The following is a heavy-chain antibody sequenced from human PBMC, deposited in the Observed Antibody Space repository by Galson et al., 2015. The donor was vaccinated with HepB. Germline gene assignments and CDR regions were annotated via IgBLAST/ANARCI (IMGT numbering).Heavy chain of an antibody. CDR2: ISAYNGNT. CDR1: GYTFTSYG. D-gene: IGHD3-10*01. Sequence: SVKVSCKASGYTFTSYGISWVRQAPGQGLERMGWISAYNGNTNYAQKLQGRVTMTTDTSTSTAYMELRSLRSDDTAVYYCARDPSPREFFPGDYWGQGTLVTVSS. V-gene: IGHV1-18*01. CDR3: ARDPSPREFFPGDY. J-gene: IGHJ4*02.